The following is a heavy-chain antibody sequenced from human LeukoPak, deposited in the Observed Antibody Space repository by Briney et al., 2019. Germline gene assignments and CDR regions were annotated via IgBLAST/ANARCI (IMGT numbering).Heavy chain of an antibody. Sequence: GGSLRLSCAASGFTFSNFSLHWVRQAPGKGLEWVAIILFDGSNKYYTDSVKGRFTISRDNSKNTLYLQMNSLRAEDTAVYYCAKGRSSSDYWGQGTLVTVSS. J-gene: IGHJ4*02. CDR3: AKGRSSSDY. V-gene: IGHV3-30-3*01. CDR1: GFTFSNFS. CDR2: ILFDGSNK. D-gene: IGHD6-6*01.